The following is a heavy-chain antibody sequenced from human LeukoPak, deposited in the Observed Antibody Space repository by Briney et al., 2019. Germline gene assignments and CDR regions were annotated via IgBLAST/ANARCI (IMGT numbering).Heavy chain of an antibody. CDR1: GFTFSSHA. J-gene: IGHJ4*02. D-gene: IGHD3-22*01. Sequence: PGGSLRLSCAASGFTFSSHAMHWVRQAPGKGLEWVALISHHGTYKYYADSVKGRFTISRDSSKDTLYLQMNSLRAEDTAVYYCARDQYFSDGTGYLVDSWDQGTLVTVSS. CDR3: ARDQYFSDGTGYLVDS. V-gene: IGHV3-30*04. CDR2: ISHHGTYK.